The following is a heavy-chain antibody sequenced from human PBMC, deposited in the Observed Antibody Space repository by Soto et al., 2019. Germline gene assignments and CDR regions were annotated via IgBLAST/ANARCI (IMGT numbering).Heavy chain of an antibody. J-gene: IGHJ6*03. Sequence: LRLSCAASGFTFSSYAMSWVRQAPGKGLEWVSAISGSGGSTYYADSVKGRFTISRDNSKNTLYLQMNSLRAEDTAVYYCAKDLLYCSSTSCTAIGYYYYYMDVWGKGTTVTVSS. D-gene: IGHD2-2*01. V-gene: IGHV3-23*01. CDR3: AKDLLYCSSTSCTAIGYYYYYMDV. CDR2: ISGSGGST. CDR1: GFTFSSYA.